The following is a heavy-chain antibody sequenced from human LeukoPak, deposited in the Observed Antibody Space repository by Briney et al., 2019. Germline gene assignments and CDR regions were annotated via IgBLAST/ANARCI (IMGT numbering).Heavy chain of an antibody. V-gene: IGHV3-30*04. D-gene: IGHD6-19*01. CDR2: ISYDGSNK. Sequence: PGRSLRLSCAASGFTFSSYAMHWVRQAPGKGLEWVAVISYDGSNKYYADSVKGRFTISRDNSKKTLYLQMNSLRAEDTAVYYCARDSSGLLSPLDYWGQGTLVTVSS. J-gene: IGHJ4*02. CDR1: GFTFSSYA. CDR3: ARDSSGLLSPLDY.